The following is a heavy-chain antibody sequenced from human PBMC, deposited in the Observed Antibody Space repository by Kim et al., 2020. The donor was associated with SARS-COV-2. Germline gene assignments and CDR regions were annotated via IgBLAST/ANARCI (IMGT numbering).Heavy chain of an antibody. CDR3: ARGTQDYGDGVGADY. Sequence: ASVKVSCKASGYTFTSYGISWVRQAPGQGLEWMGWISAYNGNTNYAQKLQGRVTMTTDTSTSTAYMELRSLRSDDTAVYYCARGTQDYGDGVGADYWGQGTLVTVSS. V-gene: IGHV1-18*01. D-gene: IGHD4-17*01. J-gene: IGHJ4*02. CDR2: ISAYNGNT. CDR1: GYTFTSYG.